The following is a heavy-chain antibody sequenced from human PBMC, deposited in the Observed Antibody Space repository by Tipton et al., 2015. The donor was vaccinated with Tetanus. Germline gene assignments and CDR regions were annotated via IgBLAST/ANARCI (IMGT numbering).Heavy chain of an antibody. CDR1: GGSISSYY. CDR2: IYYSGST. Sequence: LRLSCTVSGGSISSYYWSWIRQPPGKGLEWIGYIYYSGSTNYNPSLKSRVTISVDTSKNQFSLKLSSATAADTAVYYCARANSSWSPPSFDYWGQGTLVTVSS. CDR3: ARANSSWSPPSFDY. D-gene: IGHD6-13*01. J-gene: IGHJ4*02. V-gene: IGHV4-59*01.